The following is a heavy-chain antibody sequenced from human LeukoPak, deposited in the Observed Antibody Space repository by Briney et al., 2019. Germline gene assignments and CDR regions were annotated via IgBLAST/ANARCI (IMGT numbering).Heavy chain of an antibody. CDR3: ARPPNTSYYGSGRGFFDL. D-gene: IGHD3-10*01. V-gene: IGHV4-39*01. CDR1: GGSISSSAYY. Sequence: SETLSLTCTVPGGSISSSAYYWGWIRQSPGKGLEWIGSIYYSGSTYYNPSLKSRVTISVDTSKNQFSLKLNSVTAADTAVYYCARPPNTSYYGSGRGFFDLWGRGTLVTVSS. J-gene: IGHJ2*01. CDR2: IYYSGST.